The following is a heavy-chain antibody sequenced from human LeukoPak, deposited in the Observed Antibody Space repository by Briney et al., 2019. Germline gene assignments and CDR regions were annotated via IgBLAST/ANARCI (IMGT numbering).Heavy chain of an antibody. D-gene: IGHD3-9*01. J-gene: IGHJ5*02. CDR2: IIPIFGTA. CDR3: ARHHDIVTHLNWFDP. V-gene: IGHV1-69*13. CDR1: GGTFSSYA. Sequence: GASVKVSCKASGGTFSSYAISWVRQAPGQGLEWLGGIIPIFGTANYAQKFQGRVTITADESTSTAYMELSSLRSEDTAVYYCARHHDIVTHLNWFDPWGQGTLVTVSS.